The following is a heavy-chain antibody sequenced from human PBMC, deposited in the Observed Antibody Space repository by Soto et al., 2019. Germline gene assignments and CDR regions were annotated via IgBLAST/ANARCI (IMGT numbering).Heavy chain of an antibody. CDR1: GFSLSSFA. V-gene: IGHV3-30*14. Sequence: PGGSLRLSCAASGFSLSSFAVHWVRQAPGKGLEWVALISKDGTYKYYADSVKGRFTISRDDTKSTVFLQMNGLSAEDTALYHCARTSGYHYGNRIDLWGLGTPVTVSS. CDR2: ISKDGTYK. J-gene: IGHJ4*02. D-gene: IGHD5-18*01. CDR3: ARTSGYHYGNRIDL.